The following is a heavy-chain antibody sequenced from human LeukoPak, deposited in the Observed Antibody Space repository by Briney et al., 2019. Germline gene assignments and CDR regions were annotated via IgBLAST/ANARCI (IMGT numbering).Heavy chain of an antibody. CDR3: AKAEYSSGRYQDY. CDR2: ISYDGSNK. J-gene: IGHJ4*02. CDR1: GFTFRSYG. Sequence: GRSLRLSCAASGFTFRSYGMPWVRQAPGKGLEWVAVISYDGSNKYYADSVKGRFTISRDNSKNTLYLQMNSLRAEDTAVYYCAKAEYSSGRYQDYWGQGTLVTVSS. D-gene: IGHD6-19*01. V-gene: IGHV3-30*18.